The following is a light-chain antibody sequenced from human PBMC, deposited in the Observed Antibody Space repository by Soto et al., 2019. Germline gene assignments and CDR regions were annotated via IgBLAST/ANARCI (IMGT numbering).Light chain of an antibody. V-gene: IGKV1-5*01. Sequence: DIQMTQSPSTLSASVGDRVTITCRASQSISSWLAWYQQKPGKAPKLLIYDASSLESGVPSRFSGSGSGTEFTLTISSLQPDDFVTYYCQPLWTFGQGNKVEIK. CDR2: DAS. CDR1: QSISSW. J-gene: IGKJ1*01. CDR3: QPLWT.